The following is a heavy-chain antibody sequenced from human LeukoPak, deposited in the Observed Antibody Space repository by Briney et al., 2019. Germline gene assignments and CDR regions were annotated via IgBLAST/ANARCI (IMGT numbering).Heavy chain of an antibody. CDR3: AVTRGYSGYDWDY. Sequence: SETLSLTCTVSGGSISSYYWSWIRQPPGKGLEWIGYIYYSGSTNYNPSLKSRVTISVDTSKNQFSLKLSSVTAADTAVYYCAVTRGYSGYDWDYWGQGTLVTVSS. J-gene: IGHJ4*02. CDR2: IYYSGST. CDR1: GGSISSYY. V-gene: IGHV4-59*01. D-gene: IGHD5-12*01.